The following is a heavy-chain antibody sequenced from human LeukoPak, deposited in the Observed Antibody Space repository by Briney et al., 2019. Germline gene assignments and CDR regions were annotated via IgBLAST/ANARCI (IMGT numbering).Heavy chain of an antibody. CDR3: ARGMAGSSRFDN. D-gene: IGHD6-19*01. CDR1: GFTFSSYW. CDR2: INNDGSSI. Sequence: GGSLRLSCAASGFTFSSYWMHWVRQAPGKGLVWVSRINNDGSSIIYADSVKGRFTISRDNAKNTLYLQMNSLRAEDTAVHYCARGMAGSSRFDNWGQGTLVTVSS. V-gene: IGHV3-74*01. J-gene: IGHJ4*02.